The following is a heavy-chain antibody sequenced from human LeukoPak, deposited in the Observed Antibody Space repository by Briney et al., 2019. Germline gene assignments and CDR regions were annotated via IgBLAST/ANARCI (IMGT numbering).Heavy chain of an antibody. CDR2: ISGSGGKT. D-gene: IGHD2-15*01. CDR3: ARYCSGLSYYSGLY. CDR1: GFTFSSYF. J-gene: IGHJ4*02. Sequence: AGGSLRLSCAASGFTFSSYFFGWVRQAPGRGLEWVSSISGSGGKTYYPDSVKGRYTVSRDNSTDTLFLQMNSLRAEDTAIYYGARYCSGLSYYSGLYWGQGTLVTVSS. V-gene: IGHV3-23*01.